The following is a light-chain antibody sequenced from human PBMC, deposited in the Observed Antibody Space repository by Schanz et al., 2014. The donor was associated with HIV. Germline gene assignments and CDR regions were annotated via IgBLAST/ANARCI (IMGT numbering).Light chain of an antibody. V-gene: IGLV1-44*01. CDR1: SSNIGSNT. J-gene: IGLJ3*02. Sequence: QSVLTQPPSASGTPGQRVTISCSGSSSNIGSNTVNWYQQLPGTAPKLLIYGNINRPSGVPDRFSASKSGTSTYLAITGLQAEDEGDYYCQTYDTSLSAWVFGGGTKLTVL. CDR3: QTYDTSLSAWV. CDR2: GNI.